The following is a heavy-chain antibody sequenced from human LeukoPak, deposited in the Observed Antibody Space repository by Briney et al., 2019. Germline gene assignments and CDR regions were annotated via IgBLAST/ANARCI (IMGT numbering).Heavy chain of an antibody. Sequence: PSETLSLTCTVSGGSISSSSYYWGWIRQPPGKGLEWIGSIYYSGSTYYNPSLKSRVTISVDTSKNQFSLKLSSVTAADTAVYYCARLVGATDAFDIWGQGTMVTVSP. CDR3: ARLVGATDAFDI. J-gene: IGHJ3*02. CDR2: IYYSGST. V-gene: IGHV4-39*01. CDR1: GGSISSSSYY. D-gene: IGHD1-26*01.